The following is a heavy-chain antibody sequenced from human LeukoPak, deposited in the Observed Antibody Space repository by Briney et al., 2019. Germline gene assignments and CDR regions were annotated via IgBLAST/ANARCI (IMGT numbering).Heavy chain of an antibody. J-gene: IGHJ6*02. V-gene: IGHV1-2*02. Sequence: ASVKVSCKASGYTFTGYYMHWVRQAPGQGLEWMGWINPNSGGTNYAQTFQGRVTMTRDTSISTAYMELSRLRSDDTAVYYCARDLGELVHDGGKDNWGQGTTVTVSS. CDR3: ARDLGELVHDGGKDN. CDR2: INPNSGGT. D-gene: IGHD3-16*01. CDR1: GYTFTGYY.